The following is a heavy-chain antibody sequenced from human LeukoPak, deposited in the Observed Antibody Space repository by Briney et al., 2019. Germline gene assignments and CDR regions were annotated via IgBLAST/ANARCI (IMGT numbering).Heavy chain of an antibody. D-gene: IGHD1-26*01. CDR3: ARDPLVGATVFDY. CDR1: GFTFSSYN. Sequence: GGSLRLSCAASGFTFSSYNMNWVRQAPGKGLEWVSYISSSSSYIYYADSVKGRFTISRDNAKNSLYLQMNSLRAEDTAVYYCARDPLVGATVFDYWGQGTLVTVSS. V-gene: IGHV3-21*05. CDR2: ISSSSSYI. J-gene: IGHJ4*02.